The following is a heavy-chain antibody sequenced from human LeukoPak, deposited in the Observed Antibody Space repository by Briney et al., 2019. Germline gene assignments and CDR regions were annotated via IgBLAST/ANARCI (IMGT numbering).Heavy chain of an antibody. V-gene: IGHV1-46*01. D-gene: IGHD6-13*01. CDR3: ASSIGGYIAAAGFFDY. Sequence: SSVKVSCKASGYTFTSYYMHWVRQAPGQGLEWMGIINPSGGSTSYAQKFQGRVNMTRDTSTSTVYMELSSLRSEDTAVYYCASSIGGYIAAAGFFDYWGQGTLVTVSS. CDR2: INPSGGST. J-gene: IGHJ4*02. CDR1: GYTFTSYY.